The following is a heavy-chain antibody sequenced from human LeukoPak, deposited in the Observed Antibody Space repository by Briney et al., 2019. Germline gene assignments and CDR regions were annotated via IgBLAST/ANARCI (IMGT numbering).Heavy chain of an antibody. CDR3: AREKRWDCSGGSCYSYYFDY. J-gene: IGHJ4*02. CDR2: ISYDGSNK. D-gene: IGHD2-15*01. CDR1: GFTFSSYA. V-gene: IGHV3-30-3*01. Sequence: GGSLRLSCAASGFTFSSYAMHWVRQAPGKGLEWVAVISYDGSNKYYADSVKGRFTITRDNSKNTLYLQMNSRRAEDTAVYCCAREKRWDCSGGSCYSYYFDYWGQGTLVTVSS.